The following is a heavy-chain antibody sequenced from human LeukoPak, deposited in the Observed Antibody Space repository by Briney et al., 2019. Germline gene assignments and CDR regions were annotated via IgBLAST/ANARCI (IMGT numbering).Heavy chain of an antibody. V-gene: IGHV3-48*03. D-gene: IGHD3-10*02. CDR2: ISSSGSTI. Sequence: GGSLRLSCAASGFTFSSYEMNWVRQAPGKWLEWVSYISSSGSTIYYADSLKGRFTISRDNAKNSLYLQMNSLRAEDTAVYYCAELGITMIGGVWGKGTTVTISS. CDR1: GFTFSSYE. J-gene: IGHJ6*04. CDR3: AELGITMIGGV.